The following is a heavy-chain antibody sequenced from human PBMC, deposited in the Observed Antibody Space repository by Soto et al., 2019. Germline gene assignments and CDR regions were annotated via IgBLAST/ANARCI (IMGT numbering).Heavy chain of an antibody. CDR1: GFTVSSNY. CDR3: ASGIPGYSSGWMSDFDY. D-gene: IGHD6-19*01. V-gene: IGHV3-66*01. Sequence: GGSLRLSCAASGFTVSSNYMSWVRQAPGKGLEWVSVIYSGGSTYYADSVKGRFTISRDNSKNTLYLQMNSLRAEDTAVYYCASGIPGYSSGWMSDFDYWGQGTLVTVSS. CDR2: IYSGGST. J-gene: IGHJ4*02.